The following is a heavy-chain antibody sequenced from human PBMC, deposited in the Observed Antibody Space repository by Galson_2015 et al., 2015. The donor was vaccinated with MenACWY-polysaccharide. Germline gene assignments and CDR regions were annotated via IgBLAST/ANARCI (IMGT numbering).Heavy chain of an antibody. J-gene: IGHJ2*01. Sequence: SLRLSCAASGFALNSYGIAWVRQAPGRGLEWVSSITMSDNYKYHGDSVKGRFIVSRDNSKNSLYLQLSSLRAEDTAVYYCARVFYYDSSEYPRNWFFDLWGRGTLVIVSS. CDR3: ARVFYYDSSEYPRNWFFDL. CDR2: ITMSDNYK. D-gene: IGHD3-22*01. CDR1: GFALNSYG. V-gene: IGHV3-21*01.